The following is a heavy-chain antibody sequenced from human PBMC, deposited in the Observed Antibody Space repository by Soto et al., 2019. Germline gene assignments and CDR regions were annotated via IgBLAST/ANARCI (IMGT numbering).Heavy chain of an antibody. Sequence: PSETLSLTCTVSGGSISSSSYYWGWIRQPPGKGLEWIGSIYYSGSTYYNPSLKSRVTISVDTSKNQFSLKLSSVTAADTAVYYCARTTKGHSYIAVAVTDYWGQGTLVTVSS. D-gene: IGHD6-19*01. CDR1: GGSISSSSYY. V-gene: IGHV4-39*01. J-gene: IGHJ4*02. CDR2: IYYSGST. CDR3: ARTTKGHSYIAVAVTDY.